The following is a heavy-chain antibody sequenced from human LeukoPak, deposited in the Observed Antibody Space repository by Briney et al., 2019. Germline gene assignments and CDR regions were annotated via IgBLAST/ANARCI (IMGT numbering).Heavy chain of an antibody. Sequence: ASVKVSCKASGYTFTSYDINWVRQATGQGLEWMGWMNPNSGNTGYAQKFQGRVTITRNTSISTAYMELRSLRSDDTAVYYCAREVPAAIPGGNGDYWGQGTLVTVSS. D-gene: IGHD2-2*02. J-gene: IGHJ4*02. CDR1: GYTFTSYD. CDR2: MNPNSGNT. CDR3: AREVPAAIPGGNGDY. V-gene: IGHV1-8*03.